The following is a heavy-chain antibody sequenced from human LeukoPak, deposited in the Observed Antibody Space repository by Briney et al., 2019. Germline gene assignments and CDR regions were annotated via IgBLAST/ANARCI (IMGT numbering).Heavy chain of an antibody. Sequence: GGSLRLSCTASGFTFGDYAMSWVRQAPGKGLEWVSCIGSSGSTIYYADSVKGRFTISRDNSKNTLYLQMNSLRAEDTAVYYCAKIQGYCSGGSCPYYMDVWGKGTTVTISS. CDR3: AKIQGYCSGGSCPYYMDV. CDR1: GFTFGDYA. J-gene: IGHJ6*03. D-gene: IGHD2-15*01. CDR2: IGSSGSTI. V-gene: IGHV3-48*01.